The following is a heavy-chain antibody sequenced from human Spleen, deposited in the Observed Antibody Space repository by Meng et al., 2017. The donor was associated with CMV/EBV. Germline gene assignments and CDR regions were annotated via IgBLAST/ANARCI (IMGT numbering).Heavy chain of an antibody. D-gene: IGHD4-23*01. CDR3: ASLGGNLYYFDY. CDR2: SNAGNGNT. J-gene: IGHJ4*02. Sequence: VQVVQSGAEVKKPGASVKVSCKASGYTLTSYAMHWVRQAPGQRLEWMGWSNAGNGNTNYAQKLQGRVTMTTDTSTSTAYMELRSLRSDDTAVYYCASLGGNLYYFDYWGQGTLVTVSS. V-gene: IGHV1-3*02. CDR1: GYTLTSYA.